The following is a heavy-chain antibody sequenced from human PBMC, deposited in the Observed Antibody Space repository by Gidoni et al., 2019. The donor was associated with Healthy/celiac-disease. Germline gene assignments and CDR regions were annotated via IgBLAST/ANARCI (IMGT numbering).Heavy chain of an antibody. V-gene: IGHV4-39*07. J-gene: IGHJ5*02. CDR2: IYYSGST. D-gene: IGHD2-15*01. Sequence: QLQLQESGPGLVKPSETLSLTCTVSGGSISSSSYYWGWIRQPPGKGLEWIGSIYYSGSTDYNPSLKSRVTISVDTSKTQFSLKLSSVTAADTAVYYCARDMVGSSSEWWFDPWGQGTLVTVSS. CDR3: ARDMVGSSSEWWFDP. CDR1: GGSISSSSYY.